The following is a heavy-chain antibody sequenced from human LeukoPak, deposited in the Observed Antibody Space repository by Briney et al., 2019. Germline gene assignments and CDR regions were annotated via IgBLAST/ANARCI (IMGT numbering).Heavy chain of an antibody. V-gene: IGHV1-2*02. J-gene: IGHJ4*02. CDR1: GYTFTGYY. D-gene: IGHD1-26*01. CDR3: ARGGRDSAPARDGSTLGY. Sequence: GASVKVSCKASGYTFTGYYMHWVRQAPGQGLEWMGWINPNSGGTNYAQKFQGRVTMTRDTSISTAYMELSRLRSDDTAVYYCARGGRDSAPARDGSTLGYWGQGTLVTVSS. CDR2: INPNSGGT.